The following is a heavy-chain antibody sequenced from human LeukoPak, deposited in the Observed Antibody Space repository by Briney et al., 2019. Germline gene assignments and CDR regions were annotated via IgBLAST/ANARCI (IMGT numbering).Heavy chain of an antibody. CDR1: GFTFIGYW. J-gene: IGHJ6*02. V-gene: IGHV3-74*01. Sequence: GGSLRLSCAVSGFTFIGYWMNWVRQVPGKGLVWVSHINTFGTTATYADSVKGRFTISRDNANNTLYLQMNSLTAEDTAVYYCARVRGDYYYGVDVWGQGTTVTVSS. CDR2: INTFGTTA. CDR3: ARVRGDYYYGVDV.